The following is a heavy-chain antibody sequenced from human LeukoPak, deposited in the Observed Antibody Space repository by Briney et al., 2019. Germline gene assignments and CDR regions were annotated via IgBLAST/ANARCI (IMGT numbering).Heavy chain of an antibody. V-gene: IGHV3-74*03. Sequence: PGGSLRLSCAASGFTLSSYWMHWVRQAPGKGLVWVSRINSDGSSITYADSVKGRFTISRDNAKNTLFLQMNSLRVEDTALYYCAREGRVSGYDFDCWGQGTLVTVSS. J-gene: IGHJ4*02. D-gene: IGHD5-12*01. CDR3: AREGRVSGYDFDC. CDR2: INSDGSSI. CDR1: GFTLSSYW.